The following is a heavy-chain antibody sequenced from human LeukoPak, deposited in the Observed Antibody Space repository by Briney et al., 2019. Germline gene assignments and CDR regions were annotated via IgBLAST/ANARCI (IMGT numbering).Heavy chain of an antibody. CDR3: ASGGYYDSADY. Sequence: PSETLSLTCTVSGGSISSYYWSWIRQPPGKGLEWIGYIYYSGSTNYNPSLKSRVTISVDTSKNQFSLKLSYVTAADTAVYYCASGGYYDSADYWGQGTLVTVSS. D-gene: IGHD3-22*01. CDR2: IYYSGST. V-gene: IGHV4-59*01. J-gene: IGHJ4*02. CDR1: GGSISSYY.